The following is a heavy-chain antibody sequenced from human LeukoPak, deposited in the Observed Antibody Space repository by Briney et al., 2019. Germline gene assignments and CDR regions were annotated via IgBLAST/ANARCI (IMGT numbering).Heavy chain of an antibody. Sequence: PGGSLRLSCAASLFTFSSYGMHWVRQAPGKGLEWVAVIWYDGSNKYYADSVKGRFTISRDNSKNTLYLQMNSLRAEDTAVYYCARSPNSSGWYLDYWGQGTLVTVSS. CDR2: IWYDGSNK. D-gene: IGHD6-19*01. J-gene: IGHJ4*02. V-gene: IGHV3-33*01. CDR3: ARSPNSSGWYLDY. CDR1: LFTFSSYG.